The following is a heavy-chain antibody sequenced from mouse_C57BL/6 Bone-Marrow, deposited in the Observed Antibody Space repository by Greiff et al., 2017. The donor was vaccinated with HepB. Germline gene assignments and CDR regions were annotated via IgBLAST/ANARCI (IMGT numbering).Heavy chain of an antibody. Sequence: EVKLMESGGGLVKPGGSLKLSCAASGFTFSDYGMHWVRQAPEKGLEWVAYISSGSSTIYYADTVKGRFTISRDNAKNTLFLQMTSLRSEDTAMYYCARSLGPNYFDYWGQGTTLTVSS. CDR3: ARSLGPNYFDY. CDR1: GFTFSDYG. CDR2: ISSGSSTI. V-gene: IGHV5-17*01. J-gene: IGHJ2*01. D-gene: IGHD4-1*01.